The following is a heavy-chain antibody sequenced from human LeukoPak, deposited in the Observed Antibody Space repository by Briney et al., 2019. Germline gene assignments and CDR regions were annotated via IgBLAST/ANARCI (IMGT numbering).Heavy chain of an antibody. J-gene: IGHJ3*02. D-gene: IGHD3-9*01. CDR2: IYYSGST. CDR3: ARENTYYDILTGPGVAFDI. Sequence: SETLSLTCTVSGGSIRSYYWSWIRQPPGKGLEWIGYIYYSGSTSYNPSLMSRVTISVDTSKNQFSLKLSSVTAANTAVYYCARENTYYDILTGPGVAFDIWGQGTMVTVSS. V-gene: IGHV4-59*12. CDR1: GGSIRSYY.